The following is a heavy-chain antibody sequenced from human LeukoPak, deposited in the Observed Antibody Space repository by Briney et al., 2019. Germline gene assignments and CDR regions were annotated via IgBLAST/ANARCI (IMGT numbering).Heavy chain of an antibody. V-gene: IGHV1-2*02. Sequence: ASVKVSCKASGYTFTGYYMHWVRQAPGRGLEWMGWINPNSGGTNYAENFQGRVTVTRDTSISAAYMELSRLRSDDTAVYYCAREGDCSSTSCPFDYWGQGTLVTVSS. CDR2: INPNSGGT. J-gene: IGHJ4*02. CDR1: GYTFTGYY. CDR3: AREGDCSSTSCPFDY. D-gene: IGHD2-2*01.